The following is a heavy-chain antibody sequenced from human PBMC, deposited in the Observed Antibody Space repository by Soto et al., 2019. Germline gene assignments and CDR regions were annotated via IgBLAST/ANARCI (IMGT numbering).Heavy chain of an antibody. V-gene: IGHV3-23*01. CDR1: GFTFSSYA. CDR2: ISGSGGST. J-gene: IGHJ1*01. D-gene: IGHD6-19*01. Sequence: EVQLLESGGGLVQPGGSLRLSCAASGFTFSSYAMSWVRQAPGKGLEWVSAISGSGGSTYYADSVKGRFTISRDNSKDTLFRQMNSLRAEDTAVYYCAKKVAGSEPFQHWGQGTLVTVSS. CDR3: AKKVAGSEPFQH.